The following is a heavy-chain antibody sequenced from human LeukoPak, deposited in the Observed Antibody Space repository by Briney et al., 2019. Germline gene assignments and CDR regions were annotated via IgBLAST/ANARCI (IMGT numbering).Heavy chain of an antibody. CDR2: ISYDGSNK. J-gene: IGHJ4*02. V-gene: IGHV3-30*04. CDR1: GFTFSSYA. Sequence: GGSLRLSCADSGFTFSSYAMHWVRQAPGKGLEWVAVISYDGSNKYYADSVKGRFTISRDNSKNTLYLQMNSLRAEDTAVYYCAKDSGYSYGYYFDYWGQGTLVTVSS. CDR3: AKDSGYSYGYYFDY. D-gene: IGHD5-18*01.